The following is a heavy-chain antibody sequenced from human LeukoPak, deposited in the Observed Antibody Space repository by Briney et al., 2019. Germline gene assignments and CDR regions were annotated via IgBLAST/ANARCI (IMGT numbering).Heavy chain of an antibody. J-gene: IGHJ4*02. CDR1: GGSFSGYY. CDR3: ARDRIQLWPPDY. V-gene: IGHV4-34*01. CDR2: INHSGST. D-gene: IGHD5-18*01. Sequence: SDTLSLTCAVYGGSFSGYYWSWIRQPPGKGLEWIGEINHSGSTNYNPSLKSRVTISVDTSKNQFSLKLSSVTAADTAVYYCARDRIQLWPPDYWGQGTLVTVSS.